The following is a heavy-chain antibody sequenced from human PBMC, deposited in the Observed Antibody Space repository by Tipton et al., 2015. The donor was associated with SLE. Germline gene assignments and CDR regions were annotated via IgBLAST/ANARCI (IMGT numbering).Heavy chain of an antibody. CDR1: GGSISSSSYY. J-gene: IGHJ5*02. CDR3: ARLTAITIFNNWFDP. CDR2: IYYSGST. D-gene: IGHD3-9*01. Sequence: TLSLTCTVSGGSISSSSYYWGWIRQPPGQGLEWIGGIYYSGSTYYNPSLKSRVTISVDTSKNRFSLKLSSVTAADTAVYYCARLTAITIFNNWFDPWGQGTLVTVSS. V-gene: IGHV4-39*07.